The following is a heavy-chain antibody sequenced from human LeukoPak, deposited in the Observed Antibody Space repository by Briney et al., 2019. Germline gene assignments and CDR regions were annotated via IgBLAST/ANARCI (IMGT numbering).Heavy chain of an antibody. D-gene: IGHD5-12*01. CDR2: IYFSGTT. J-gene: IGHJ5*02. Sequence: SETLSLTCAVYGGSFSGYYWSWIRQPPGKGLEWIGYIYFSGTTNSNPSLKSRVTISVDTSKNQFSLKLSSVTAADTALYYCAGAEINWLRSPGTLYYIHTWGQGTLVTVSS. CDR1: GGSFSGYY. V-gene: IGHV4-59*01. CDR3: AGAEINWLRSPGTLYYIHT.